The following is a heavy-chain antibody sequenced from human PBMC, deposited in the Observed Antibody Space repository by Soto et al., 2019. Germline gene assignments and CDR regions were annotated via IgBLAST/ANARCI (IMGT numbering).Heavy chain of an antibody. D-gene: IGHD3-16*01. Sequence: QLQLQESGPGLVKPSETLSLTCTVYGGSISSSSYYWGWIRQPPGKGLEWIGSIYYSGSTYYNPSLKSRVTISVDTSKNQFSLKLSSVTAADTAVYYCARPILSFGQHSWFDPWGQGTLVTVSS. CDR3: ARPILSFGQHSWFDP. V-gene: IGHV4-39*01. CDR2: IYYSGST. CDR1: GGSISSSSYY. J-gene: IGHJ5*02.